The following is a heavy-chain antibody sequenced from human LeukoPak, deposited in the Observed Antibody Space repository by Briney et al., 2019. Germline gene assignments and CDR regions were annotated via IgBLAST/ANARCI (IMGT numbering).Heavy chain of an antibody. V-gene: IGHV4-34*01. CDR1: GGSFSGYY. J-gene: IGHJ4*02. Sequence: SETLSLTCAVYGGSFSGYYWSWIRQPPGKGLEWIGEINHSGSTNYNPSLKSRVTISVDTSKNQSSLKLSSVTAADTAVYYCARGGGYYGSGSYYDYWGQGTLVTVSS. CDR2: INHSGST. D-gene: IGHD3-10*01. CDR3: ARGGGYYGSGSYYDY.